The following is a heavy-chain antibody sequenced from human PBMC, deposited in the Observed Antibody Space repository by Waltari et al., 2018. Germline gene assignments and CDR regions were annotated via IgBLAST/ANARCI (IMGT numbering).Heavy chain of an antibody. V-gene: IGHV1-69*01. Sequence: QVQLVQSGAEVKKPGSSVKVSCKASGGTFSSYAISWVRQAPGQGLEWMGGIIPIFGTANYAQKFQGRVTITADESTSTAYMELSSLRSEDTAVYYCARLDYDFWSGYLMGRYFDYWGQGTLVTVSS. CDR3: ARLDYDFWSGYLMGRYFDY. CDR1: GGTFSSYA. D-gene: IGHD3-3*01. J-gene: IGHJ4*02. CDR2: IIPIFGTA.